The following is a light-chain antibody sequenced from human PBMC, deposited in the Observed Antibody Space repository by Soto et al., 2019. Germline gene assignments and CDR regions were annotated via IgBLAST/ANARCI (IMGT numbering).Light chain of an antibody. Sequence: DSQMTQSPASVSASVGDRVSITCRASQGISSWLAWYQQKPGRAPKLLIYTGSSLQSGVPSRFSGTGSGTDFTLTISSLQPEDVAKYYCQQANSFHLTFGGGNKVEIK. CDR2: TGS. CDR3: QQANSFHLT. V-gene: IGKV1-12*01. J-gene: IGKJ4*01. CDR1: QGISSW.